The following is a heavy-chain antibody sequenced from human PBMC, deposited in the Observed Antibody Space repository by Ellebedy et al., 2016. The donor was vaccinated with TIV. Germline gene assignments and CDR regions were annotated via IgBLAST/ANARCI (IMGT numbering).Heavy chain of an antibody. CDR2: IIPVIGTT. CDR1: GGTFSSYA. D-gene: IGHD3-10*01. V-gene: IGHV1-69*13. Sequence: ASVKVSCKASGGTFSSYAISWVRQAPGRGLEWLGGIIPVIGTTNYAQQSQGRVTITADESMTTAYMDLSSLRSEDTAVYYCARVRWATVARGVPFHYGMDVWGQGTTVTVTS. CDR3: ARVRWATVARGVPFHYGMDV. J-gene: IGHJ6*02.